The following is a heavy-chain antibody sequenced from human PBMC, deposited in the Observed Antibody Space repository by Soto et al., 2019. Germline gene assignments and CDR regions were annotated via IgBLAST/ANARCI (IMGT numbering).Heavy chain of an antibody. CDR3: ARAHRVAAAGTLWFDP. V-gene: IGHV1-46*01. D-gene: IGHD6-13*01. Sequence: APVKGSCKASWYTFTSYHLHWVRQAPGKRLEWMRITNPTGGSTSYAQKFQGRVTMTRDTSTSTVYMELSSLRSEDTAVYYCARAHRVAAAGTLWFDPWGQGTLVTVSS. J-gene: IGHJ5*02. CDR2: TNPTGGST. CDR1: WYTFTSYH.